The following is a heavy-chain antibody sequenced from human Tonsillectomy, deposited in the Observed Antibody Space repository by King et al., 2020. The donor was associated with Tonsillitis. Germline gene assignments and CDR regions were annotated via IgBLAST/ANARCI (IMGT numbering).Heavy chain of an antibody. J-gene: IGHJ4*02. CDR1: GFTFEDYT. V-gene: IGHV3-43*01. CDR2: ISWDVLGI. CDR3: VKGGCTNGVCPDY. D-gene: IGHD2-8*01. Sequence: VQLVESGGVVVQPGGSLRLSCAASGFTFEDYTMHWVRQGPGKGLEWVSLISWDVLGIYYADSVKGRFTISRDNSKNSLYLQMNSLRAEDTALYYCVKGGCTNGVCPDYWGQGTLVTVSS.